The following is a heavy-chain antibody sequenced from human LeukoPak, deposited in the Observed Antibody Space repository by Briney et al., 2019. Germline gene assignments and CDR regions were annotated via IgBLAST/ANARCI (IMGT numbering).Heavy chain of an antibody. J-gene: IGHJ6*04. V-gene: IGHV3-21*01. CDR3: ARAPSVYWVRGVISPFTDV. Sequence: GGSLRLSCAASGFTFSSYSMNWVRQAPGKGLEWVSSISSSSSYIYYADSVKGRFTISRDNAKNSLYLQMNSLRAEDTAVYYCARAPSVYWVRGVISPFTDVWGKGTTVTISS. CDR2: ISSSSSYI. CDR1: GFTFSSYS. D-gene: IGHD3-10*01.